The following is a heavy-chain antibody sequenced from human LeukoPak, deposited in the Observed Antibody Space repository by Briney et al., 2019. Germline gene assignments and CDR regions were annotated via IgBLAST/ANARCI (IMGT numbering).Heavy chain of an antibody. V-gene: IGHV3-30*18. CDR1: GFTFSSYG. Sequence: GGSLRLSCAASGFTFSSYGMHWVRQAPGKGLEWVAVISYDGSNKYYADAVKGRFTISRDNSKNTLYLQMNSLRAEDTAVYYCAKVQGYGEYEGHAFDIWGQGTMVTVSS. J-gene: IGHJ3*02. CDR2: ISYDGSNK. CDR3: AKVQGYGEYEGHAFDI. D-gene: IGHD4-17*01.